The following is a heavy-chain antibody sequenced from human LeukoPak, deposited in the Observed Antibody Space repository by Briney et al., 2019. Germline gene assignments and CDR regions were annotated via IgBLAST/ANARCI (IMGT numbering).Heavy chain of an antibody. CDR1: GFRFGDYV. CDR2: VNGDGSGS. D-gene: IGHD3-22*01. Sequence: GGSLRLSCAASGFRFGDYVMHWVRQAPGKGLEWVSFVNGDGSGSCYADSVKGRFTISRDNTKNSLYLQMNSLRTEDTALYYCAKDIDDASGYYFEHWGQGTLVTVSS. J-gene: IGHJ4*02. V-gene: IGHV3-43*02. CDR3: AKDIDDASGYYFEH.